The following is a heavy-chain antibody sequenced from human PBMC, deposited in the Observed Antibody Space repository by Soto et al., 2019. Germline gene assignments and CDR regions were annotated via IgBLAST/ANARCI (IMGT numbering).Heavy chain of an antibody. CDR3: ARDNGRPQLGGNYYYITDV. CDR2: IIPLFRTP. D-gene: IGHD3-3*02. CDR1: GGTFSSSA. V-gene: IGHV1-69*12. J-gene: IGHJ6*02. Sequence: QVRLVQSGAEVKEPGSSVKVSCQASGGTFSSSALSWVRQAPGQGLEWMGGIIPLFRTPDYAQKFQGRVTITADESTSTAYRELSSLRSEDTAIYYCARDNGRPQLGGNYYYITDVWGQGTTITVSS.